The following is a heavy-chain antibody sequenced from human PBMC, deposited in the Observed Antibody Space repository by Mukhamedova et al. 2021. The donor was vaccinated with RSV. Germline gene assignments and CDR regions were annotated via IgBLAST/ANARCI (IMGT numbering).Heavy chain of an antibody. V-gene: IGHV4-34*01. CDR3: ARLRDWGSYFDY. D-gene: IGHD3-16*01. J-gene: IGHJ4*02. Sequence: GKISHSGVTKYNPSLKSRVTLALDTSRHQFYLSLSCVTAADTAVYYCARLRDWGSYFDYWGQGSLVAVSS. CDR2: ISHSGVT.